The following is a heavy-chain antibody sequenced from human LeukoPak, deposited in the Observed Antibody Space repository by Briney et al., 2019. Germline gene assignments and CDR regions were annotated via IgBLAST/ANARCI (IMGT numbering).Heavy chain of an antibody. V-gene: IGHV3-53*01. CDR3: ATRSLISPS. Sequence: PGKSLRLSCAASGFAVSHNYMSWVRQAPGKGLEWVSCIYSGGSTDYADSVKGRFTISRDNSRNTLYLQMNSLRAEDTAVYYCATRSLISPSWGQGTLVTVSS. CDR1: GFAVSHNY. CDR2: IYSGGST. D-gene: IGHD3-3*02. J-gene: IGHJ5*02.